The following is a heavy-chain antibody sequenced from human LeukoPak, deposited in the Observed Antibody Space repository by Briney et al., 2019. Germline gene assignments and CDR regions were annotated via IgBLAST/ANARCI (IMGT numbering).Heavy chain of an antibody. Sequence: GGALRLSCAASGFTFSSYDMTWVRQAPGRGLEWVSSIRPSGDNTYYGDSVKGRFAISRDNSKNTVYLQMNNMRVDDTAVYCCARVAGWDWFDPWGQGTLVTVSS. D-gene: IGHD6-19*01. V-gene: IGHV3-23*01. J-gene: IGHJ5*02. CDR3: ARVAGWDWFDP. CDR1: GFTFSSYD. CDR2: IRPSGDNT.